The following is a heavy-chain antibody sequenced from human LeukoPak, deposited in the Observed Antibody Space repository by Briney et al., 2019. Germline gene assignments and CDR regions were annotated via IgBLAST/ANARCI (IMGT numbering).Heavy chain of an antibody. J-gene: IGHJ4*02. CDR3: SRDSSGYTRRYYLDC. V-gene: IGHV4-4*07. CDR2: IYSRENL. CDR1: GDHIYRYH. D-gene: IGHD3-22*01. Sequence: WEPLSLLCTVSGDHIYRYHWRWIRQPAGKGLEWIGRIYSRENLSQSPSLKRRVTLSMNPSKHRSSLKLSYVTAADTDVHYFSRDSSGYTRRYYLDCWLRGTLV.